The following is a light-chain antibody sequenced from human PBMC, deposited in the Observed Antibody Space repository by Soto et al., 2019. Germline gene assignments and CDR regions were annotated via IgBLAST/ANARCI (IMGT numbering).Light chain of an antibody. CDR3: QQYETFSGT. CDR1: QSVSGW. V-gene: IGKV1-5*01. Sequence: DIQMTQSPSTLSASVGDTVTVTCRASQSVSGWLAWYQQKPGEAPKLLIYDASALPRGVPSRFSGRGSGTKFALTIASLQPDDFATYCCQQYETFSGTFGPGTKVDIK. J-gene: IGKJ1*01. CDR2: DAS.